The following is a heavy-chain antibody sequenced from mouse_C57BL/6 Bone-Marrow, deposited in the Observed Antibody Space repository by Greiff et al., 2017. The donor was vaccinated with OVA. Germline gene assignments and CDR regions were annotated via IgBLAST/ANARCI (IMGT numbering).Heavy chain of an antibody. CDR1: GFNIKDYY. CDR3: ARHYSNYERFAY. J-gene: IGHJ3*01. CDR2: IDPEDGET. V-gene: IGHV14-2*01. D-gene: IGHD2-5*01. Sequence: EVMLVESGAELVKPGASVKLSCTASGFNIKDYYMHWVKQRTEQGLEWIGRIDPEDGETKYAPKFQGKATITADTSSNTAYLQLSSLTSEDTAVYYCARHYSNYERFAYWGQGTLVTVSA.